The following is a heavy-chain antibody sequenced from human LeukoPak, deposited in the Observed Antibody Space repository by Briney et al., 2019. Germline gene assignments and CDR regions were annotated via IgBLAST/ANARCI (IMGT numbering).Heavy chain of an antibody. D-gene: IGHD3-10*01. CDR2: ISSSGSTI. J-gene: IGHJ4*02. V-gene: IGHV3-48*03. CDR1: GFTFSTYE. Sequence: QPGGSLRLSCAASGFTFSTYEMNWVRQAPGKGQEWVSYISSSGSTIYYADSVKGRFTISRDNAKNSLYLQMNSLRAEDTAVYYCASFMVRGVFDYWGQGTLVTVSS. CDR3: ASFMVRGVFDY.